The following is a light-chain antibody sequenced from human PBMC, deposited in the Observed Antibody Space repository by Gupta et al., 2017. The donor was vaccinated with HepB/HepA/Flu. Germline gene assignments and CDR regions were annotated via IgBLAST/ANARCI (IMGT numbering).Light chain of an antibody. Sequence: AIRMTQSPSSFSASTGVRVTITCRASQGISSYLAWYQQKPGKAPKLLIYAASTLQSGVPSRFSGSGSGTDFTLTISCLQSEDFATYYCQQYYSYPVTFGPGTKVDIK. CDR2: AAS. CDR3: QQYYSYPVT. CDR1: QGISSY. J-gene: IGKJ3*01. V-gene: IGKV1-8*01.